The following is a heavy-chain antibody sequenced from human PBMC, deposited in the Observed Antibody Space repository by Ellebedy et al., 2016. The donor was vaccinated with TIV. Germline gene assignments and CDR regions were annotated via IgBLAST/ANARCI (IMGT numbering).Heavy chain of an antibody. V-gene: IGHV3-15*01. J-gene: IGHJ4*02. CDR3: TTVYRYNYDSV. D-gene: IGHD5-18*01. CDR2: IKSKTDGGAE. CDR1: GFTFSNAW. Sequence: GESLKISCAASGFTFSNAWMNWVRQAPGKGLEWVGRIKSKTDGGAEDYAAPVKGRFTISRDDSKNTLYLQINSLKTEETAVYFCTTVYRYNYDSVWGQGTLVTVSS.